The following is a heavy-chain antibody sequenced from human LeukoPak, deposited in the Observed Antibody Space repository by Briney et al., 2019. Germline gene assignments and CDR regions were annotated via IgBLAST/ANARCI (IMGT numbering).Heavy chain of an antibody. Sequence: PGGSLRLSCAASGFTFSNAWMSWVRQAPGKGLEWVGRIKSKTDGGTTDYADPVKGRFTISRDDSKNTLYLQMNSLKTEDTAVYYCTTGGIYCSGGSCYKGNFDYWGQGTLVTVSS. J-gene: IGHJ4*02. CDR2: IKSKTDGGTT. CDR3: TTGGIYCSGGSCYKGNFDY. CDR1: GFTFSNAW. D-gene: IGHD2-15*01. V-gene: IGHV3-15*01.